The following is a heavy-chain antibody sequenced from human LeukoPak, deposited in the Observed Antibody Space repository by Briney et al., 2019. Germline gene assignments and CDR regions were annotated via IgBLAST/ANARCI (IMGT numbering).Heavy chain of an antibody. J-gene: IGHJ5*02. Sequence: ASGKVSCKASGYTFTSYYMHWVRQAPGQGLEWMGIINPSGGSTSYAQKFQGRVTMTRDTSTSTVYMELSSLRSEDTAVYYCARGLYIVVVPAANGQGWFDPWGQGTLVTVSS. CDR2: INPSGGST. V-gene: IGHV1-46*01. CDR3: ARGLYIVVVPAANGQGWFDP. CDR1: GYTFTSYY. D-gene: IGHD2-2*01.